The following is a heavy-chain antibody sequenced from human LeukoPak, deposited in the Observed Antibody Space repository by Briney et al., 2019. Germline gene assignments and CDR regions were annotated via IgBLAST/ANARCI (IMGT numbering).Heavy chain of an antibody. Sequence: TGGSLRLSCAASGFTFSSYGMHWVRQAPGKGLEWAAVISYDGSNKYYADSVKGRFTISRDNSKNTLYLQMNSLRAEDMAVYYCAKRELLWFGELSYGMDVWGQGTTVTVSS. CDR3: AKRELLWFGELSYGMDV. J-gene: IGHJ6*02. V-gene: IGHV3-30*18. D-gene: IGHD3-10*01. CDR2: ISYDGSNK. CDR1: GFTFSSYG.